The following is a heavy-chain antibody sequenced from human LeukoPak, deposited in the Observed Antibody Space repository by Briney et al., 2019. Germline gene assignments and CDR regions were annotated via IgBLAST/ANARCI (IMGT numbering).Heavy chain of an antibody. CDR3: ARGPRGYDSSGGP. J-gene: IGHJ5*02. CDR2: TYTGGNS. CDR1: GFTVSSIH. Sequence: GGSLRLSCAASGFTVSSIHMVWVRQAPGKGLEWVSVTYTGGNSYYADSVKGRFIISRDISKNTLYLQINSLRAEDSALYYCARGPRGYDSSGGPWGQGTLVTVSS. V-gene: IGHV3-53*01. D-gene: IGHD3-22*01.